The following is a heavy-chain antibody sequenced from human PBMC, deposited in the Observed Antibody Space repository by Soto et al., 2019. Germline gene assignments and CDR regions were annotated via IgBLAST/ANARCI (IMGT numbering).Heavy chain of an antibody. CDR1: GGSFSGYD. Sequence: SETLSLTCAVYGGSFSGYDCSWIRQPPGKGLEWIGEINHSGSTNYNPSLKSRVTISVDTSKNQFSLKLSSVTAADTAVYYCARGGYCSSTSCLQHWFDPWGQGTLVTVSS. D-gene: IGHD2-2*03. V-gene: IGHV4-34*01. CDR3: ARGGYCSSTSCLQHWFDP. CDR2: INHSGST. J-gene: IGHJ5*02.